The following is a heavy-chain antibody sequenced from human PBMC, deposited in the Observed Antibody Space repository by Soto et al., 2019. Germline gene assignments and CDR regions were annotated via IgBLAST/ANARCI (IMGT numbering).Heavy chain of an antibody. D-gene: IGHD2-15*01. CDR3: ARNYCSGGSCYSGFDP. Sequence: RGESLKISCKGSGYSFTSYWIGWVRQMPGKGLEWMGIIYPGDSDTRYSPSFQGQVTISADKSISTAYLQWSSLKASDTAMYYCARNYCSGGSCYSGFDPWGQGTLVTVSS. CDR1: GYSFTSYW. J-gene: IGHJ5*02. V-gene: IGHV5-51*01. CDR2: IYPGDSDT.